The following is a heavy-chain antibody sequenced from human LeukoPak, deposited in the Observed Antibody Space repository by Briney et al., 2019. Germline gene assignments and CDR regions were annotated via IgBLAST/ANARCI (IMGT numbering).Heavy chain of an antibody. CDR2: INHSRST. CDR3: ARGYSSSTSCYLY. V-gene: IGHV4-34*01. D-gene: IGHD2-2*01. Sequence: PSETLSLTCAVYGGSFSGYYWSWIRQPPGKGLEWIGEINHSRSTNYNPSLKSRVTISVDTSKNQFSLKLSSVTAADTAVYYCARGYSSSTSCYLYWGQGTLVTVSS. J-gene: IGHJ4*02. CDR1: GGSFSGYY.